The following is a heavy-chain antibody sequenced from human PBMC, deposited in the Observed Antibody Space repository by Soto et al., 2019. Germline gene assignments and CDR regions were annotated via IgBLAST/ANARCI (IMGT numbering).Heavy chain of an antibody. CDR3: ARDRLANWFDP. J-gene: IGHJ5*02. Sequence: SETLSLTCTVSGGSISSYYWSWIRQPPGKGLEWIGYIYYSGSTNYNPSLKSRVTISVDTSKNQFSLKLSSVTAADTAVYYCARDRLANWFDPWGQGTLVTVSS. V-gene: IGHV4-59*01. CDR2: IYYSGST. D-gene: IGHD3-9*01. CDR1: GGSISSYY.